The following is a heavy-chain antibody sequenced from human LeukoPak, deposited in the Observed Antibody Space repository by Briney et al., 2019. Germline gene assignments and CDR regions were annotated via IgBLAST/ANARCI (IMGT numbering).Heavy chain of an antibody. CDR2: IYFSGST. CDR1: GGSISRYY. Sequence: SETPSLTCTVSGGSISRYYWSWIRQPPGKGLEWIGYIYFSGSTNYNPSLKSRVTISVDTSKNQFSLKLSSVTAADTAVYYCAGTGDLNWFDPWGQGTLVTVSS. CDR3: AGTGDLNWFDP. D-gene: IGHD7-27*01. V-gene: IGHV4-59*01. J-gene: IGHJ5*02.